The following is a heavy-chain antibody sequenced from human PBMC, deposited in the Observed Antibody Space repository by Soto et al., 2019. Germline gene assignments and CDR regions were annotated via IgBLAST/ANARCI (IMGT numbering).Heavy chain of an antibody. CDR3: ARDRDPYCSSTSRFANWFDP. D-gene: IGHD2-2*01. V-gene: IGHV1-18*04. CDR1: GYTFTSYG. CDR2: ISAYNGNT. J-gene: IGHJ5*02. Sequence: SVKVSCKASGYTFTSYGISWVRQAPVQGLEWMGWISAYNGNTNYAQKLQGRVTMTTDTSTSTAYMELRSLRSDDTAVYYCARDRDPYCSSTSRFANWFDPWGQGTLVTVSS.